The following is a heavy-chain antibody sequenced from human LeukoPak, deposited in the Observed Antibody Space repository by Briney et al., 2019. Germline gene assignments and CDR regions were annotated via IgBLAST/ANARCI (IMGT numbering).Heavy chain of an antibody. V-gene: IGHV4-61*01. CDR3: ARLLRSFDP. CDR2: IYYSGST. J-gene: IGHJ5*02. Sequence: SETLSLTCTVSGGSVSSGSYYWSWIRQPPGKGLEWIGYIYYSGSTNYNPSLKSRVTISVDTSKNQFSLKLSSVTAADTAVYYCARLLRSFDPWGQGTLVTVSS. CDR1: GGSVSSGSYY. D-gene: IGHD3-16*01.